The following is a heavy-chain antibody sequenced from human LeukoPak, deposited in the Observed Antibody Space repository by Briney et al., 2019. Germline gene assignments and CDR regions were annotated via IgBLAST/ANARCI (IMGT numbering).Heavy chain of an antibody. Sequence: EASVKVSCKASGYTFTGYYMHWVRQAPGQGLEWMGWIYPNSGGTNYAQKFQGRVTMTRDTSISTAYMELSRLRSDDTAVYYCARGMSGVIVATTDYWGQGTLVTVSS. CDR3: ARGMSGVIVATTDY. CDR2: IYPNSGGT. V-gene: IGHV1-2*02. D-gene: IGHD5-12*01. J-gene: IGHJ4*02. CDR1: GYTFTGYY.